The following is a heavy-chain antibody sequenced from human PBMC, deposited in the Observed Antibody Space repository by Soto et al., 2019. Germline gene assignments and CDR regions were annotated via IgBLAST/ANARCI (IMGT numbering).Heavy chain of an antibody. Sequence: SVKVSCKASGGTFSSYAISWVRQAPGQGLEWMGGIIPIFGTANYAQKFQGRVTITADESTSTAYMELSSLRSEDTAVYYCARANNLRSGGYSYGYYWGQGTLVTVSS. V-gene: IGHV1-69*13. CDR2: IIPIFGTA. J-gene: IGHJ4*02. CDR3: ARANNLRSGGYSYGYY. CDR1: GGTFSSYA. D-gene: IGHD5-18*01.